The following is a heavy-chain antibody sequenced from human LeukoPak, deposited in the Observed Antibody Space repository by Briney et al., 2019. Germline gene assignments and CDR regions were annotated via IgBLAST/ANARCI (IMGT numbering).Heavy chain of an antibody. CDR1: GDSVSSNSAA. D-gene: IGHD2-15*01. CDR3: ARELKNCSGGSCYSRWFDP. CDR2: TYYRSKWYN. V-gene: IGHV6-1*01. J-gene: IGHJ5*02. Sequence: SQTLSLTCAISGDSVSSNSAAWNWIRQSPSRGLEWLGRTYYRSKWYNDYAVSVKSRITINPDTSKNQFSLQLNSVTPEDTAVYYCARELKNCSGGSCYSRWFDPWGQGTLVTVSS.